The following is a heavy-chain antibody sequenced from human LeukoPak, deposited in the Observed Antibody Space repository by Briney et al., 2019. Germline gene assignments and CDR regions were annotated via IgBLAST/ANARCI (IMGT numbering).Heavy chain of an antibody. CDR2: IRYDGSNK. Sequence: GGSLRLSCAASGFTFSSYGMHWVRQAPGKGLEWVAFIRYDGSNKYYADSVKGRFTISRDNSKNTLYLQMNSLRAEDTAVYYCARDRGGYCSSTSCLGDYYYGMDVWGQGTTVTVSS. D-gene: IGHD2-2*01. J-gene: IGHJ6*02. CDR3: ARDRGGYCSSTSCLGDYYYGMDV. V-gene: IGHV3-30*02. CDR1: GFTFSSYG.